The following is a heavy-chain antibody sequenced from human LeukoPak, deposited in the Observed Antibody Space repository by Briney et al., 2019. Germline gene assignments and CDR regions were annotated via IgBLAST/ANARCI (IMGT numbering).Heavy chain of an antibody. CDR1: GFTFSSYA. V-gene: IGHV3-30-3*01. J-gene: IGHJ4*02. Sequence: PGGSLRLSCAASGFTFSSYAMHWVRQAPGKGLEWVAVISYDGSNKYYADSVKGRFTISRDNSKNTLYLQMNSLRAEDTAVYYCASEGVWLVIDYWGQGTLVTVSS. CDR3: ASEGVWLVIDY. D-gene: IGHD5-12*01. CDR2: ISYDGSNK.